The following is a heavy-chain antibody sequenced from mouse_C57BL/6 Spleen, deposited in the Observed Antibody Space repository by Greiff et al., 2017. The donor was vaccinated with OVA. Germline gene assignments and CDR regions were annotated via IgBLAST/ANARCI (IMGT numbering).Heavy chain of an antibody. CDR1: GFTFTDYY. V-gene: IGHV7-3*01. CDR3: ARGRIYYGNYGAMDY. D-gene: IGHD2-1*01. Sequence: EVQLVESGGGLVQPGGSLSLSCAASGFTFTDYYMSWVRQPPGKALEWLGFIRNKANGYTTEYSASVKGRFTISRDNSQSILYLQMNALRAEDSATYYCARGRIYYGNYGAMDYWGQGTSVTVSS. CDR2: IRNKANGYTT. J-gene: IGHJ4*01.